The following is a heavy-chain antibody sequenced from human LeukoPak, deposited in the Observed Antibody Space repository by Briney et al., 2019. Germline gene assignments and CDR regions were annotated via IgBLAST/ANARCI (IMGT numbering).Heavy chain of an antibody. CDR2: INPNSGGT. J-gene: IGHJ4*02. CDR3: ARVRIEQQPYDY. CDR1: GYTFTGYY. V-gene: IGHV1-2*02. D-gene: IGHD6-13*01. Sequence: GASVKVSCKASGYTFTGYYMHWVRQAPGQGLEWMGWINPNSGGTNYAQKFQGRVTMTTDTSTSTAYMELRSLRSDDTAVYYCARVRIEQQPYDYWGQGTLVTVSS.